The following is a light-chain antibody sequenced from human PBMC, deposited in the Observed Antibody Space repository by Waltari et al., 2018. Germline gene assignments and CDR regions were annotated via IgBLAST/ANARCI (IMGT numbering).Light chain of an antibody. J-gene: IGLJ2*01. CDR1: SSDIGSYVY. V-gene: IGLV2-14*03. CDR3: SSFTGSGVL. CDR2: DVS. Sequence: QSALTQPASVSGSPGQSITISCTGTSSDIGSYVYASWYQQHPGKAPKLLIYDVSNRPSGFSYRFSASRSGDTASLTISVLQAEDEADYYCSSFTGSGVLFGGGTKVTVL.